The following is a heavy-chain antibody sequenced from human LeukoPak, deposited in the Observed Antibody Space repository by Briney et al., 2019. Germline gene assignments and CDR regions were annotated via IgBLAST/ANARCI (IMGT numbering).Heavy chain of an antibody. J-gene: IGHJ4*02. CDR2: INHSGST. D-gene: IGHD3-22*01. Sequence: SETLSLTCAVYGGSFSGYYWSWIRQPPGKGLEWIGEINHSGSTNYNPSLKSRVTISVDTSKNQFSLKLSSVTAADTAVYYCAGRYYDSSGYPTVFDYWGQGTLVTVSS. V-gene: IGHV4-34*01. CDR3: AGRYYDSSGYPTVFDY. CDR1: GGSFSGYY.